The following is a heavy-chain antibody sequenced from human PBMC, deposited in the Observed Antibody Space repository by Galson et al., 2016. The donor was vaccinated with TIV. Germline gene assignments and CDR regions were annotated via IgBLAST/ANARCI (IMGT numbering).Heavy chain of an antibody. CDR2: TFYRSKWYN. CDR3: ARAPPSVFGIIMTLDS. Sequence: CAIYGDSVSSHSAAWNWLRHSESRGLEWLGRTFYRSKWYNDYAPSVRSRITINPDTSTNKFSLQLNSVTPEDTAVYYCARAPPSVFGIIMTLDSWGQGTLVTVSS. CDR1: GDSVSSHSAA. J-gene: IGHJ4*02. V-gene: IGHV6-1*01. D-gene: IGHD3-16*01.